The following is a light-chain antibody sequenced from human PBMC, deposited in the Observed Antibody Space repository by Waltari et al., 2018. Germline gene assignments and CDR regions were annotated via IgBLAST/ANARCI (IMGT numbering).Light chain of an antibody. CDR1: SSDIGSYDF. J-gene: IGLJ1*01. CDR2: EVT. Sequence: QSALTQPASVSGSPGQSITISCTGTSSDIGSYDFVSWSQHHPGKAPNLILYEVTKGPSGVSNRFSGSKSGNTASLTISGLQAEDEADYYCYSYAGFSAAYYVFGTGTKVTVL. CDR3: YSYAGFSAAYYV. V-gene: IGLV2-23*02.